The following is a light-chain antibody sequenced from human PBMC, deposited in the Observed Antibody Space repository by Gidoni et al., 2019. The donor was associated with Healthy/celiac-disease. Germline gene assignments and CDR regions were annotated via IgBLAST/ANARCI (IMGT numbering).Light chain of an antibody. Sequence: EIVLTQSPATLSLSPGERATLSCRASQSVRSYLAWYQQKPGQAPRLLIYDASNRATGIPARFSGSGSGTDFTLTISSLEPEDFAVYYCQQRSNWLTFGGXTKVEIK. CDR1: QSVRSY. CDR3: QQRSNWLT. CDR2: DAS. J-gene: IGKJ4*01. V-gene: IGKV3-11*01.